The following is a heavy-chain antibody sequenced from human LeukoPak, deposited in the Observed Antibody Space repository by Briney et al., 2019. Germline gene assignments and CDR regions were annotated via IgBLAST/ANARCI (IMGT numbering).Heavy chain of an antibody. CDR1: GFTFSSYE. CDR3: ARGNSGTYYPFDN. V-gene: IGHV3-48*03. J-gene: IGHJ4*02. Sequence: PGGSLRLSCAASGFTFSSYEMNWVRQAPGKGLEWVSYISTSGSTIYYADSVKGRFTISRDNAKDSLYLQVSSLRAEDTAVYYCARGNSGTYYPFDNWGQGTLVTVSS. D-gene: IGHD1-26*01. CDR2: ISTSGSTI.